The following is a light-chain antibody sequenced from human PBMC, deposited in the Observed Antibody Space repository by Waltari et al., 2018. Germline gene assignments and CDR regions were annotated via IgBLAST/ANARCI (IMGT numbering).Light chain of an antibody. CDR1: QSVTPY. CDR3: QQRSNWPRT. CDR2: DAS. J-gene: IGKJ1*01. Sequence: EIVLTQSPATLSLSPGERATLSCRASQSVTPYLAWYQQRPGQAPRLLIYDASNRATGIPARFSGIGSGTDCTLTISSLEPEDVAVYYCQQRSNWPRTFGQGTKVEIK. V-gene: IGKV3-11*01.